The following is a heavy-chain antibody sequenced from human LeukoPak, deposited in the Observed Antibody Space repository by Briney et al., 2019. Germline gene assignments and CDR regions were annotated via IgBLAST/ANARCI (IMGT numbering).Heavy chain of an antibody. CDR1: GLTFSSYA. CDR2: ISSNGGST. Sequence: GGSLRLSFSGSGLTFSSYAMVWVRPAPGKGLEYVSAISSNGGSTSYAASVKGTFTVSRDNSTTPLYLQMSSVRAEDTAVYYCVIDWNRVTTTPSVLDYWGQATLVSVCS. J-gene: IGHJ4*02. V-gene: IGHV3-64D*06. CDR3: VIDWNRVTTTPSVLDY. D-gene: IGHD2/OR15-2a*01.